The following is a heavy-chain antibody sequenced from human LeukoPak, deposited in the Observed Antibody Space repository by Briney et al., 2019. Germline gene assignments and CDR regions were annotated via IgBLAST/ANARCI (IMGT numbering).Heavy chain of an antibody. CDR2: INKGGSEK. V-gene: IGHV3-7*01. D-gene: IGHD3-22*01. CDR1: GFTLSSNG. CDR3: ARGETTMILVDNDLLDI. Sequence: GGSLRLSCAVSGFTLSSNGMNWVRQAPGKGLEWVANINKGGSEKYYMDSVKGRFTISRDNAQNSLYLQITSLRAEDTAVYYCARGETTMILVDNDLLDIWGQGPMVTLSS. J-gene: IGHJ3*02.